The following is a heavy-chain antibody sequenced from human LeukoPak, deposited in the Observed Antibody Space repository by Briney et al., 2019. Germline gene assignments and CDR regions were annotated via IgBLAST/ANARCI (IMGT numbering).Heavy chain of an antibody. Sequence: GGSLRLSCIASGFTFGDYAVSWFRQAPGKGLEGVGFIRSKAYGGTTEYAASVKGRFTISRDDSKTIAYLQMNSLKTEDTAVYYCTRAWFGELFHSKFFDYWGEGTLVTVSS. CDR2: IRSKAYGGTT. CDR1: GFTFGDYA. D-gene: IGHD3-10*01. V-gene: IGHV3-49*03. CDR3: TRAWFGELFHSKFFDY. J-gene: IGHJ4*02.